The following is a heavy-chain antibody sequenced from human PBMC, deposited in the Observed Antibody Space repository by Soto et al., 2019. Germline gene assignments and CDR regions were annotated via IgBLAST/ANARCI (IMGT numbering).Heavy chain of an antibody. CDR1: GYSFTSYW. Sequence: GESLKISCKGSGYSFTSYWIGWVRQMPGKGLEWMGIIYPGDSNTRYSPSFQGQVTISADKSISTAYLQWSSLKASDTAMYYCARTVPSYDSFYYYYYYMDVWGKGTTVTVSS. CDR3: ARTVPSYDSFYYYYYYMDV. CDR2: IYPGDSNT. J-gene: IGHJ6*03. V-gene: IGHV5-51*01. D-gene: IGHD5-12*01.